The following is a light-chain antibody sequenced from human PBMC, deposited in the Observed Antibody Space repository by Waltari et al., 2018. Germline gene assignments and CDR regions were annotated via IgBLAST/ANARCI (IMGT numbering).Light chain of an antibody. CDR2: LSS. J-gene: IGKJ1*01. Sequence: DIVMTQSPDSLAVSLGERATIHCKSSQSVFYRSDNKNYLAGYHHKPGPPPKLLFYLSSTRGSVLPDRFSAGGSVTDFALTINNLQAEDVAFYYCQQYYRSRTFGQGTKVEIK. CDR1: QSVFYRSDNKNY. CDR3: QQYYRSRT. V-gene: IGKV4-1*01.